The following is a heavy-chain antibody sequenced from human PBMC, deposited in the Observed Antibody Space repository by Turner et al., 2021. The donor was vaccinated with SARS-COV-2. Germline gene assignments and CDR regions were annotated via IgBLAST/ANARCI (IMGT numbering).Heavy chain of an antibody. CDR2: IRSKVNSYAT. J-gene: IGHJ6*02. CDR1: WFTFSGSA. D-gene: IGHD3-22*01. V-gene: IGHV3-73*01. Sequence: EVQLVESGGGLVQPGGSLKLSCAASWFTFSGSAMHWVRQASGKGLEWVGRIRSKVNSYATAYAASVKGRFTISRDDSKNTAYLQMNSLKTEDTAVYYCTTPPVAGLVVIDDDYYYGMDVWGQGTTVTVSS. CDR3: TTPPVAGLVVIDDDYYYGMDV.